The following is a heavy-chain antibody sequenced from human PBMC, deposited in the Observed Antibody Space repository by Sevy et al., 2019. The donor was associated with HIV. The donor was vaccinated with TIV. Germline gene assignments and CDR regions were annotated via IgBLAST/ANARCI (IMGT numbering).Heavy chain of an antibody. J-gene: IGHJ3*01. CDR3: VRAKWEPPQFAFDV. V-gene: IGHV3-30-3*01. CDR2: ISYDGSNK. D-gene: IGHD1-26*01. CDR1: GFTFSSYA. Sequence: GGSLRLSCAASGFTFSSYAMHWVRRAPGKGLEWVAVISYDGSNKYYADSVKGRFTISRDNSKNALYLQMNSLRAEDTAVYYCVRAKWEPPQFAFDVWGQGTMVTVSS.